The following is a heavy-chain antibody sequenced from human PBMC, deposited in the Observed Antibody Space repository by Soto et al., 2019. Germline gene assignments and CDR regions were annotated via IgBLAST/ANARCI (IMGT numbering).Heavy chain of an antibody. CDR2: IYHSGST. J-gene: IGHJ6*02. CDR3: ARRRGFPYYDGMDV. Sequence: QLQLQESGSGLVKPSQTLSLTCAVSGGSISSGGYSWSWIRQPPGKGLEWIGYIYHSGSTYYNPSLKRRGTISVDRSKNQFSLKLSSATAADTAVYYCARRRGFPYYDGMDVWGQGTTVTVSS. D-gene: IGHD5-12*01. CDR1: GGSISSGGYS. V-gene: IGHV4-30-2*01.